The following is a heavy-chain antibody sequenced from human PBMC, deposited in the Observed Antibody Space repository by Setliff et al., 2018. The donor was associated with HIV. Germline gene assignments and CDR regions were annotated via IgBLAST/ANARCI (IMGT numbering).Heavy chain of an antibody. CDR2: INPNSGGT. CDR3: ASGYSYGRDAFDI. J-gene: IGHJ3*02. D-gene: IGHD5-18*01. CDR1: GYTFTGYY. V-gene: IGHV1-2*02. Sequence: ASVKVSCKASGYTFTGYYMHWVRQAPGQGLEWMGWINPNSGGTNYAQKFQGRVTITADKSTSTAYMELSSLRSEDTAVYYCASGYSYGRDAFDIWGQGTMVTVSS.